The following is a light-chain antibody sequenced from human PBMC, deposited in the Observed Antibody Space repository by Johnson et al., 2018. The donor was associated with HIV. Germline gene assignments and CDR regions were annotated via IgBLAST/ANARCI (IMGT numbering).Light chain of an antibody. V-gene: IGLV1-51*02. J-gene: IGLJ1*01. Sequence: QLVLTQPPSVSAAPGQKVTISCSGSSSTIGNNNVSWYQQLPGTAPKLLIYENNKRPSGIPDRFLGSNSGTSATLCITGPPNWAEADYYCGTWDSSLSAAGNVFGTWTKVTVL. CDR1: SSTIGNNN. CDR2: ENN. CDR3: GTWDSSLSAAGNV.